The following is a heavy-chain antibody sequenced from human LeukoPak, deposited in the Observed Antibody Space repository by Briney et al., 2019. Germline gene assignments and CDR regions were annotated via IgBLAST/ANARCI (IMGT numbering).Heavy chain of an antibody. V-gene: IGHV4-39*07. Sequence: SETLSLTCTVSGGSISSSSYYWGWIRQPPGKGLEWIGSIYYSGSTYYNPPLKSRVTISVDTSKNQFSLRLSSVTAADTAVYYCASYYYYDSSGYCYFDYWGQGTLATVSS. CDR1: GGSISSSSYY. CDR3: ASYYYYDSSGYCYFDY. D-gene: IGHD3-22*01. CDR2: IYYSGST. J-gene: IGHJ4*02.